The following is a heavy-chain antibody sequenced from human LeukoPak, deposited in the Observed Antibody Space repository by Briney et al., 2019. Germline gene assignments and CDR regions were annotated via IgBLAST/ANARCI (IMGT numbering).Heavy chain of an antibody. D-gene: IGHD3-22*01. CDR1: GGTFSSYA. Sequence: ASVKVSCKASGGTFSSYAISWVRQAPGQGLEWMGRIIPIFGTANYAQKFQGRVTITTDESTSTAYMELSSLRSEDTAVYYCARGNYYDSSGYLGFDYWGQGTLVTVSS. V-gene: IGHV1-69*05. CDR2: IIPIFGTA. CDR3: ARGNYYDSSGYLGFDY. J-gene: IGHJ4*02.